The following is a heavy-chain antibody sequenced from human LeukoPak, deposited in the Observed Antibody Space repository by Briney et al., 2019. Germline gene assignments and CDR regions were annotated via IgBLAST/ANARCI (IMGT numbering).Heavy chain of an antibody. CDR2: IYTSGST. D-gene: IGHD5/OR15-5a*01. CDR3: ARGVSFYGMDV. V-gene: IGHV4-4*07. Sequence: PSETLSLTCIVSGGSISGYYWSWIRQPAGKGLEWIGRIYTSGSTNYNPSLKSRVTVSVDTSKKQFSLKLSSVTAADTAVYYCARGVSFYGMDVWGQGTTVTVSS. CDR1: GGSISGYY. J-gene: IGHJ6*02.